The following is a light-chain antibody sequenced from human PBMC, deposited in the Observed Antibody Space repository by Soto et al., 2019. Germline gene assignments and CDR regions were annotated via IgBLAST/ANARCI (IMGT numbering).Light chain of an antibody. V-gene: IGLV1-40*01. CDR3: QSYDSILIGSV. CDR2: GNS. Sequence: QSVLTQPPSVSGAPGQRVTISCTGSSSNIGAGYDVHWYQHLPRTAPKLLIYGNSNRPSGVPDRFSGSQSGTSASLAITGLQAEDEADYYCQSYDSILIGSVFGTGTKLTVL. J-gene: IGLJ1*01. CDR1: SSNIGAGYD.